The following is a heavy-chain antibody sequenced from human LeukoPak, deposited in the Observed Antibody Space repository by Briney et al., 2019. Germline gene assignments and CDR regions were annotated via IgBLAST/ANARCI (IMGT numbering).Heavy chain of an antibody. CDR3: AKDASGYYYDSSGYSFDY. J-gene: IGHJ4*02. Sequence: GGSLRLSCAASGFTFDDYAMHWVRQAPGKGLEWVSGITWNSGRIGYADSVKGRFTISRDNAKNSLYLQMNSLRAEDTALYYCAKDASGYYYDSSGYSFDYWGQGTLVTVSS. CDR1: GFTFDDYA. V-gene: IGHV3-9*01. D-gene: IGHD3-22*01. CDR2: ITWNSGRI.